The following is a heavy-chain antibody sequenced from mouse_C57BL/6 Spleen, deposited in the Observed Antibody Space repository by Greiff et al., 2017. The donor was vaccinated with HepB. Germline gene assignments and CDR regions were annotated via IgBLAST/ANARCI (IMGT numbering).Heavy chain of an antibody. J-gene: IGHJ4*01. CDR1: GFNIKDDY. Sequence: VQLKESGAELVRPGASVKLSCTASGFNIKDDYMHWVKQRPEQGLEWIGWIDPENGDTEYASKFQGKATITADTSSNTAYLQLSSLTSEDTAVYYCTTDGEPSYGKGGYYAMDYWGQGTSVTVSS. V-gene: IGHV14-4*01. CDR3: TTDGEPSYGKGGYYAMDY. D-gene: IGHD2-10*01. CDR2: IDPENGDT.